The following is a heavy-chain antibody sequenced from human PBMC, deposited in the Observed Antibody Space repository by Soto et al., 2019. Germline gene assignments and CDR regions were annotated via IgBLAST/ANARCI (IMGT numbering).Heavy chain of an antibody. CDR3: AKEPPLVLSPTRGAYFDY. CDR2: ISGSGGST. J-gene: IGHJ4*02. CDR1: GFTFSSYA. D-gene: IGHD1-1*01. V-gene: IGHV3-23*01. Sequence: GGSLRLSCAASGFTFSSYAMSWVRQAPGKGLEWVSAISGSGGSTYYADSVKGRFTISRDNSKNTLYLQMNSLRAEDTAVYYCAKEPPLVLSPTRGAYFDYWGQGTLVTVSS.